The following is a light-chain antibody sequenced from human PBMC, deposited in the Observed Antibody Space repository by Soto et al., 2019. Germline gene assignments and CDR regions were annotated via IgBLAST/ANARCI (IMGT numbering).Light chain of an antibody. Sequence: IVLTQSPGTLSLSPGERATLSCRASQSVSNNYLAWYQQKPGQAPRPLIYGASNRATGIPDRFSGSGSGTDFTLTISRLEPADFAVYYCQQYGSSGTFGQGTKVDIK. V-gene: IGKV3-20*01. J-gene: IGKJ1*01. CDR2: GAS. CDR1: QSVSNNY. CDR3: QQYGSSGT.